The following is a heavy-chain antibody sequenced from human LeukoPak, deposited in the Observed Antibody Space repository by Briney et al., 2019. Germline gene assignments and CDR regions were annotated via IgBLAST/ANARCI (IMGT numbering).Heavy chain of an antibody. CDR3: ARAPYSSGWYTDDHDY. J-gene: IGHJ4*02. CDR2: ISYDGSNK. D-gene: IGHD6-19*01. V-gene: IGHV3-30*04. Sequence: GGSLRLSCAASGFTFSSYAMHWVRQAPGKGLEWVAVISYDGSNKYYAGSVKGRFTISRDNSKNTLYLQMNSLRAEDTAVHYCARAPYSSGWYTDDHDYWGQGTLVTVSS. CDR1: GFTFSSYA.